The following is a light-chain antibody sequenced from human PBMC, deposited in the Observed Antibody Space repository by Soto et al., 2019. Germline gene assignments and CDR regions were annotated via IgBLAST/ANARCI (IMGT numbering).Light chain of an antibody. CDR1: SSDGGGYNY. J-gene: IGLJ1*01. CDR2: DVN. Sequence: QSVLTQPRSVSGSPGQSVTISCTGTSSDGGGYNYVSWYQQHPGKAPKLMIYDVNKRPSGVPDRFSGSKSGNTASLTISGLQAEDEADYYCSSYAGSYTCVFGTGTKVTVL. V-gene: IGLV2-11*01. CDR3: SSYAGSYTCV.